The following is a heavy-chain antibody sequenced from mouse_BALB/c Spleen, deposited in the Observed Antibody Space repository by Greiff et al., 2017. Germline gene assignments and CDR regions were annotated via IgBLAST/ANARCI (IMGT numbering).Heavy chain of an antibody. CDR1: GFTFSSFG. CDR2: ISSGSSTI. V-gene: IGHV5-17*02. D-gene: IGHD1-1*01. Sequence: EGHLVESGGGLVQPGGSRKLSCAASGFTFSSFGMHWVRQAPEKGLEWVAYISSGSSTIYYADTVKGRFTISRDNPKNTLFLQMTSLRSEDTAMYYCAKGYYGSSPSYWYFDVWGAGTTVTGSS. J-gene: IGHJ1*01. CDR3: AKGYYGSSPSYWYFDV.